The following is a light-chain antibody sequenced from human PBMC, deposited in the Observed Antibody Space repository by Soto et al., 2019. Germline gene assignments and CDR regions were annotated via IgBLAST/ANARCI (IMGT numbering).Light chain of an antibody. J-gene: IGKJ1*01. Sequence: EIVLTQSPATLSLSPGERATLSCRASQSVSNFLAWYQQKPGQAPRLLISDASNRATGIPGRFSGSGSGTDFSLTISSLEPEDFSVYYCQQRSNCPWTFGQGTKVQIK. CDR2: DAS. V-gene: IGKV3-11*01. CDR1: QSVSNF. CDR3: QQRSNCPWT.